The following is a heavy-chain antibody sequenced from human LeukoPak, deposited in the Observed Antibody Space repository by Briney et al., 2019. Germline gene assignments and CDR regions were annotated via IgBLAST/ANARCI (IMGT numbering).Heavy chain of an antibody. D-gene: IGHD3-10*01. CDR3: ARRRRGFGELWDWFDP. V-gene: IGHV4-34*01. Sequence: SETLSLTCAVYGGSFSGYYWSWIRQPPGKGLEWIGEINHSGSTKYNPSLKSRVTISVDTSKNQFSLKLSSVTAADTAVYYCARRRRGFGELWDWFDPWGQGTLVTVSS. J-gene: IGHJ5*02. CDR1: GGSFSGYY. CDR2: INHSGST.